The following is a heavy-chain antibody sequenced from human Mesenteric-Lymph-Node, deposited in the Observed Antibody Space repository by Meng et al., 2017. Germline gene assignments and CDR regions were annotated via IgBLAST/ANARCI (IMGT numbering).Heavy chain of an antibody. D-gene: IGHD2-2*01. J-gene: IGHJ4*02. V-gene: IGHV4-4*02. CDR3: ARGELLWDY. Sequence: PLREPGPALVKPSETLSLTCAVSGDSITNHNWWAWVRQPPGKGLEWIGEIPHRGSSAYNPSLKSRVTISVDTSKNQFSLKLSSVTAADTAVYFCARGELLWDYWGQGTLVTVSS. CDR2: IPHRGSS. CDR1: GDSITNHNW.